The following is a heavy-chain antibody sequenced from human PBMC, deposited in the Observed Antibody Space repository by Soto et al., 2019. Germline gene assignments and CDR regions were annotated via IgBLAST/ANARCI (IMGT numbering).Heavy chain of an antibody. J-gene: IGHJ6*02. Sequence: ASMKVSCKTSGYTFSTYDINWVRQAPGQGLEWMGWMNPNSGDTGSAQKFLGRLTMTRDSSIRTVYMELSSLSSEDTAVYYCARLNYYGSGSYQDYFYFYALDVWGQGTTVTVSS. CDR1: GYTFSTYD. CDR2: MNPNSGDT. V-gene: IGHV1-8*01. D-gene: IGHD3-10*01. CDR3: ARLNYYGSGSYQDYFYFYALDV.